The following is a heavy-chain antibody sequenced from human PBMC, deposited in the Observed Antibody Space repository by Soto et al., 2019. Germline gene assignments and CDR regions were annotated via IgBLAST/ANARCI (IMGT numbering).Heavy chain of an antibody. CDR1: GGSISSSSYY. V-gene: IGHV4-39*01. J-gene: IGHJ4*02. D-gene: IGHD5-18*01. CDR3: ARHEAWIQLWLRGDYFDY. Sequence: SETLSLTCTVSGGSISSSSYYWGWIRQPPGKGLEWIGSIYYSGSTYYNPSLKSRVTISVDTSKNQFSLKLSSVTAADTAVYYFARHEAWIQLWLRGDYFDYWGQGTQVTVSS. CDR2: IYYSGST.